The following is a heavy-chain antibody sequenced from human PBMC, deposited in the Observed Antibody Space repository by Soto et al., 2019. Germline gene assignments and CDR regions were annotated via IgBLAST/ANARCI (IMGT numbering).Heavy chain of an antibody. D-gene: IGHD1-26*01. CDR1: GYTFTSYY. Sequence: QVQLVQSGAEVKKPGASVKVSCKASGYTFTSYYMHWVRQAPGQGLEWMGIINPSGGSTSYAQKFQGRVTMTRDTSTSTAYMGLSSRRSEDTAVYYCARPPPPIVGANYYYYGMDVWGQGTTVTVSS. CDR2: INPSGGST. J-gene: IGHJ6*02. CDR3: ARPPPPIVGANYYYYGMDV. V-gene: IGHV1-46*01.